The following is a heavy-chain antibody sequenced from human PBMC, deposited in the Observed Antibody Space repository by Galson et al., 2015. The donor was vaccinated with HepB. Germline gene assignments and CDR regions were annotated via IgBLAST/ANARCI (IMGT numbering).Heavy chain of an antibody. CDR2: ISYDGSNK. J-gene: IGHJ4*02. D-gene: IGHD6-19*01. Sequence: SLRLSCAASGFTFSSYAMHWVRQAPGKGLEWVAVISYDGSNKYYADSVKGRFTISRDNSKNTRYLQMNSLRAEETSVYYCARGQKWLVRGFDYWGQGTLVTVSS. CDR1: GFTFSSYA. V-gene: IGHV3-30*04. CDR3: ARGQKWLVRGFDY.